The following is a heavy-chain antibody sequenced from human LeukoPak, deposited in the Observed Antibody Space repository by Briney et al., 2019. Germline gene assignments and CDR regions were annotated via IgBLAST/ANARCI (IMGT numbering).Heavy chain of an antibody. D-gene: IGHD3-9*01. Sequence: PGGSLRLSCATSGFSFSSYAMSWVRQAPGKGLEWVSAMSSSDDGRYYAASVRGRFTISRDTSRSTLYLQMNSLRAEDTAVYYCARLRYFDWSSSWIDYWGQGTLVTVSS. CDR3: ARLRYFDWSSSWIDY. CDR1: GFSFSSYA. CDR2: MSSSDDGR. V-gene: IGHV3-23*01. J-gene: IGHJ4*02.